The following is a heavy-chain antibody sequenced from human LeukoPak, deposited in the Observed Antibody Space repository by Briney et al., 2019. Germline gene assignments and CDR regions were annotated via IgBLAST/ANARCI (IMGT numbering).Heavy chain of an antibody. D-gene: IGHD1-26*01. V-gene: IGHV5-51*01. CDR1: GSTFTSYW. CDR3: AGGMSGSYYIYAY. J-gene: IGHJ4*02. CDR2: IYPGDSDT. Sequence: GESLKISCKDSGSTFTSYWLGWVRQLPGKGLEWMGIIYPGDSDTRYSPSFQGQVTISVDKSISTAYLQWSSLKASDTAMYYCAGGMSGSYYIYAYWGQGTLVTVSS.